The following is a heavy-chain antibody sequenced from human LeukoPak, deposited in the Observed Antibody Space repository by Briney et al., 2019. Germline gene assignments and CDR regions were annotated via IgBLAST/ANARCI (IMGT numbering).Heavy chain of an antibody. Sequence: GSLRLSCAASGFTFSNYWMSWVRQPPGKGLEWIGEIFHSGSTNYNPSLKSRVTISVDKSKNQFSLKVNSVTAADTAVYYCARNEGSSDFNYWGQGTLVTVSS. D-gene: IGHD6-25*01. CDR3: ARNEGSSDFNY. CDR1: GFTFSNYW. J-gene: IGHJ4*02. CDR2: IFHSGST. V-gene: IGHV4-4*02.